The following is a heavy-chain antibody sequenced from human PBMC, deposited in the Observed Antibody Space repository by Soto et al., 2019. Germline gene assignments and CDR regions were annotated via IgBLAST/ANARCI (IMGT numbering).Heavy chain of an antibody. D-gene: IGHD3-10*01. CDR3: ARGRASGSYYLLDY. Sequence: ASVKVFCKASGDTFTTYDINWVRQATGHGLEWMGWINPNSGNIGYAQRFQGRVTMTRDTAIRTAYMEVSSLRSDDTAVYYCARGRASGSYYLLDYWGHGTLVTVSS. V-gene: IGHV1-8*01. J-gene: IGHJ4*01. CDR1: GDTFTTYD. CDR2: INPNSGNI.